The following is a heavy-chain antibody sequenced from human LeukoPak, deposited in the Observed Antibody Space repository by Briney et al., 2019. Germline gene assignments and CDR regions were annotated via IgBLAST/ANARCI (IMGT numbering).Heavy chain of an antibody. Sequence: ASVKVSCKXSGYTFTSYDINWVRQATGQGLEWMGWMNPNSGNTGYAQKFQGRVTMTRNTSISTAYMELSSLRSEDTAVYYCARGAGQLPSPYYYYYYMDVWGKGTTVTVSS. J-gene: IGHJ6*03. V-gene: IGHV1-8*01. CDR1: GYTFTSYD. CDR2: MNPNSGNT. D-gene: IGHD2-2*01. CDR3: ARGAGQLPSPYYYYYYMDV.